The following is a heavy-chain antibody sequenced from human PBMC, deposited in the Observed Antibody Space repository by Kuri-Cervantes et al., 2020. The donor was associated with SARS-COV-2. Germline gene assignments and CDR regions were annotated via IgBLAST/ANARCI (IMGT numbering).Heavy chain of an antibody. Sequence: LSLTCAASGFTFNTYGMNWVRQSPGKGLEWVAFIRYDGNNKYYADSVKGRFTVSRDNSRNTLFVQMNSLRTDDTAVYYCAKSGIERGNSPDAYGIWGQGTMVTVSS. CDR3: AKSGIERGNSPDAYGI. V-gene: IGHV3-30*02. D-gene: IGHD2-21*01. CDR2: IRYDGNNK. CDR1: GFTFNTYG. J-gene: IGHJ3*02.